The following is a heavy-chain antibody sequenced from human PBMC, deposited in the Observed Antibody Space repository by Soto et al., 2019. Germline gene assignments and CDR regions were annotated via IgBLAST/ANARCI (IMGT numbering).Heavy chain of an antibody. V-gene: IGHV1-18*01. J-gene: IGHJ6*02. D-gene: IGHD3-10*01. Sequence: ASVKVSCKASGYTFTTYGISWVRQAPGEGLEWLGWINTHNGNTNYAQNLQGRVFMTADTSTNTAYMELRSLRSDDTAIYYCTREGSAPYYYYAMDAWGPGTTVTVSS. CDR2: INTHNGNT. CDR3: TREGSAPYYYYAMDA. CDR1: GYTFTTYG.